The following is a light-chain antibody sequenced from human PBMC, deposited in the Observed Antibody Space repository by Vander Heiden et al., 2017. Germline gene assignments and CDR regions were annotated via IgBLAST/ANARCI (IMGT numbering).Light chain of an antibody. Sequence: QAALTPPPSASGSPGQSVTISCTGPRSNVGGHYYVSWYQQYPCKAPKLIIDDVTNRPSGVPDRFSGSKSGNTASLTVSGLQAEDEADYYCSSYAGSNNLGVFGTGTKVTVL. CDR2: DVT. J-gene: IGLJ1*01. V-gene: IGLV2-8*01. CDR1: RSNVGGHYY. CDR3: SSYAGSNNLGV.